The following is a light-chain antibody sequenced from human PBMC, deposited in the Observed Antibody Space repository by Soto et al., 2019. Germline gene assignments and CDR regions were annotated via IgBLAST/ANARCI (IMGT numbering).Light chain of an antibody. J-gene: IGKJ1*01. Sequence: DIQMTQSPSSLSASVGDRVTITCRASQSISSYLNWYQQKPGKAPKLLIYAASSLQSGVPSRFSGSGSGTDFTLTISSLQPEDFATYYCQQSYSTPPVTFGKGTKADIK. CDR2: AAS. CDR3: QQSYSTPPVT. V-gene: IGKV1-39*01. CDR1: QSISSY.